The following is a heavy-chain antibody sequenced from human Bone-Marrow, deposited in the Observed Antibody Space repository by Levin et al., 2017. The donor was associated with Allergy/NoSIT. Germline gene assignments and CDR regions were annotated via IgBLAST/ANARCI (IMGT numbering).Heavy chain of an antibody. V-gene: IGHV1-24*01. CDR3: ATVTAPNWFDS. D-gene: IGHD2-21*02. Sequence: GGSLRLSCKVSGATLSKLSISWVRQAPGKGLEWMGGFDPEDGEMKYAQKLQGRVTMTEDTSTDTANMELTSLRSEDTGMYYCATVTAPNWFDSWGQGTLVIVSS. J-gene: IGHJ5*01. CDR1: GATLSKLS. CDR2: FDPEDGEM.